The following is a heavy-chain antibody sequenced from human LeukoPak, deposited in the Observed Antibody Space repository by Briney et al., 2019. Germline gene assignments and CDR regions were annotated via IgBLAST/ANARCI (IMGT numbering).Heavy chain of an antibody. Sequence: PSETLSLTCAVYGGSFSGYYWSWIRQPPGKGLEWIGEINHSGSTNYKPSLKSRVTISVDTSKNQFSLKLSSVTAADTAVYYCARLGDYDILTGHPGPYYFDYWGQGTLVTVSS. J-gene: IGHJ4*02. CDR2: INHSGST. CDR3: ARLGDYDILTGHPGPYYFDY. D-gene: IGHD3-9*01. CDR1: GGSFSGYY. V-gene: IGHV4-34*01.